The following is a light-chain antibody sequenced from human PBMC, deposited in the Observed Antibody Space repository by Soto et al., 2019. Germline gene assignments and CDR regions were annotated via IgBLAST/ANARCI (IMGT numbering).Light chain of an antibody. CDR3: SSYTSSSTVV. J-gene: IGLJ2*01. V-gene: IGLV2-14*01. CDR2: DVS. CDR1: SSDVGGYNY. Sequence: QSALTQPASVSGSPGQSITISCTGTSSDVGGYNYVSWYQQHPGKAPKLMIYDVSNRPSGVSNRFSGSKSGNTASLTISGLQAEHEADYYCSSYTSSSTVVFGGGTKVTVL.